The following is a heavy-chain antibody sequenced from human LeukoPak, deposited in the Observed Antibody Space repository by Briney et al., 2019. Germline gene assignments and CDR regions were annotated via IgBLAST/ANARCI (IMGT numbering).Heavy chain of an antibody. CDR1: GFTFSNAW. D-gene: IGHD7-27*01. CDR2: IKSKTDGGTT. V-gene: IGHV3-15*01. CDR3: TTHWETVRPAY. J-gene: IGHJ4*02. Sequence: GGSLRLSCAASGFTFSNAWMSWVRQAPGKGLEWVGRIKSKTDGGTTDYAAPVKGSFTISRDDSKNTLYLQMNSLKTQHTALYYCTTHWETVRPAYWGQGTLVTVSS.